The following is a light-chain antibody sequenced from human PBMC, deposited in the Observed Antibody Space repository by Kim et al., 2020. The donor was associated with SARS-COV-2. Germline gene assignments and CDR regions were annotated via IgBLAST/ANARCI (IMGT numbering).Light chain of an antibody. J-gene: IGLJ1*01. Sequence: VGLGQTVRITCQGDSLRSYYASWYQQKPGQDPVLVIYGKNNRPSGIPDRFSGSSSGNTASLTITGAQAEDEADYYCNSRDSSGNYVFGTGTKVTVL. V-gene: IGLV3-19*01. CDR1: SLRSYY. CDR2: GKN. CDR3: NSRDSSGNYV.